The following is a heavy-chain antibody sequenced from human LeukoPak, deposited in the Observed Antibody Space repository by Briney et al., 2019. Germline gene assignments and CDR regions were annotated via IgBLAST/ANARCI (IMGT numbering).Heavy chain of an antibody. J-gene: IGHJ4*02. CDR3: ARGLTYCSSTSCYIPDY. V-gene: IGHV3-21*01. CDR2: ISSSSSYI. Sequence: GGSLRLSCAASGFTFSSYSMNWVRQAPGKGLEWVSSISSSSSYIYYADSVKGRFTISRDNAKNSLYLQMNSLRAEDTAVYYCARGLTYCSSTSCYIPDYWGLGTLVTVSS. D-gene: IGHD2-2*02. CDR1: GFTFSSYS.